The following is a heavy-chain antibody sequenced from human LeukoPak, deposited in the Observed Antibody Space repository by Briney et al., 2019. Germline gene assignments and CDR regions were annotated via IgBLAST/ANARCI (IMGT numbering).Heavy chain of an antibody. CDR2: INAGNGNT. V-gene: IGHV1-3*01. D-gene: IGHD3-16*01. CDR3: AREEGGLGFDY. J-gene: IGHJ4*02. Sequence: VRQAPGQXLEWMGWINAGNGNTKYSQKFQGRVTITRDTSASTAYMELSSLRSEDTAVYYCAREEGGLGFDYWGQGTLVTVSS.